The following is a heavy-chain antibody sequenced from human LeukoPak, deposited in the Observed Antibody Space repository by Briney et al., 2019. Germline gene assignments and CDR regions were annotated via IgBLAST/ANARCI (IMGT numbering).Heavy chain of an antibody. CDR2: INHSGST. CDR1: GGSFSGYY. J-gene: IGHJ4*02. D-gene: IGHD6-13*01. CDR3: ARDPGIAAAGNDY. V-gene: IGHV4-34*01. Sequence: SETLSLTCAVYGGSFSGYYWSWIRQPPGKGLEWIGEINHSGSTNYNPSLKSRVTISVDTSKNQFSLKLSSVTAADTAVYYCARDPGIAAAGNDYWGQGTLVTVSS.